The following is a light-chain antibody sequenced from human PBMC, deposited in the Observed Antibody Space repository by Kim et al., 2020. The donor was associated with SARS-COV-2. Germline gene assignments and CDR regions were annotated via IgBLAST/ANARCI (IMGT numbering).Light chain of an antibody. Sequence: DIVLTQSPGTLSLSPGEKVTISCRASQSLSSDFLAWYQQRRGQAPRLLIYGASNRATGIPGRFSGSGSGTDFTLNISRLEPEDFAVYFCQQYHTSPITFGQGTRLEIK. CDR3: QQYHTSPIT. J-gene: IGKJ5*01. CDR2: GAS. CDR1: QSLSSDF. V-gene: IGKV3-20*01.